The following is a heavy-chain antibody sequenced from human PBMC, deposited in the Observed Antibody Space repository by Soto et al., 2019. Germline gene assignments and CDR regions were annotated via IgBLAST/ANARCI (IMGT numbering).Heavy chain of an antibody. V-gene: IGHV3-23*01. CDR2: ISGSGGST. Sequence: GGSLRLSCAASGFTFSSYAMSWVRQAPGKGLEWVSAISGSGGSTYYADSVKGRFTISRDNSKNTLYLQMNSLRAEDTAVYYCAKAGFGEWNYYYYGMDVWGQGTTVTVSS. CDR3: AKAGFGEWNYYYYGMDV. J-gene: IGHJ6*02. D-gene: IGHD3-10*01. CDR1: GFTFSSYA.